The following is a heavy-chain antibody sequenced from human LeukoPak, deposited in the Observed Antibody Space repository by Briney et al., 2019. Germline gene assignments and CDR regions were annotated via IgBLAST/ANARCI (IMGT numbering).Heavy chain of an antibody. Sequence: GRSLRLSCAAAGFSFTDYFPSWLRQAPGKGLEWVYYIGPTNRSIYYGDSVRGRFTISRDNSKKSIYLQMDSLRAEGTAVYYCAKVGTEVDQWVQGTLVSVSS. J-gene: IGHJ4*02. CDR3: AKVGTEVDQ. CDR1: GFSFTDYF. D-gene: IGHD1-14*01. V-gene: IGHV3-11*01. CDR2: IGPTNRSI.